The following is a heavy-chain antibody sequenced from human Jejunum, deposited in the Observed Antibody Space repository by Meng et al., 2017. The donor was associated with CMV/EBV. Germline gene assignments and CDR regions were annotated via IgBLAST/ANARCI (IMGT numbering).Heavy chain of an antibody. CDR2: IRFDGGKK. D-gene: IGHD2-2*01. V-gene: IGHV3-30*02. J-gene: IGHJ4*02. CDR3: VRDRGGLGYCSRTSCYLGFDY. CDR1: G. Sequence: GMHWVRQAPGKGLEWVAFIRFDGGKKYYGDSVKGRFTISRDDSENTLHLQMNSLKPEDTGVYYCVRDRGGLGYCSRTSCYLGFDYWGQGTLVTVSS.